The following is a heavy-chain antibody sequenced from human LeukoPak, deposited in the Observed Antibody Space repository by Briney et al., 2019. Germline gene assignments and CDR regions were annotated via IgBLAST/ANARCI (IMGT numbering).Heavy chain of an antibody. V-gene: IGHV3-23*01. Sequence: GGSLRLSCAASGFTFSTYAVNWVRQAPGKGLEWVSAISSSGGTTYYADSVKGRFSISRDNSKNTLYLRMNSLRAEDTAVYYCAKNRGTGMAFYDHWGQGTEVTVSS. CDR3: AKNRGTGMAFYDH. CDR2: ISSSGGTT. J-gene: IGHJ4*02. D-gene: IGHD5-18*01. CDR1: GFTFSTYA.